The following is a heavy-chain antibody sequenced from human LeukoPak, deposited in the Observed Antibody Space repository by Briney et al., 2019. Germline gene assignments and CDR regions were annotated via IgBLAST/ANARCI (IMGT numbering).Heavy chain of an antibody. CDR1: GFTFSSYA. D-gene: IGHD3-3*01. CDR3: LLIILGGSSQH. Sequence: GGSLRLSCAASGFTFSSYAMSWVRQAPGKGLEWVSAISGSGGSTTYADSVKGRFTTSRDNAKNTFYLQMNSLRVEDTAVYYCLLIILGGSSQHWGQGTLVTVSS. CDR2: ISGSGGST. J-gene: IGHJ1*01. V-gene: IGHV3-23*01.